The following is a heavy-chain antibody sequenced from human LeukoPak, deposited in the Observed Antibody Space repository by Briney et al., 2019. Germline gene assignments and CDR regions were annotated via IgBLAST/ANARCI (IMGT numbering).Heavy chain of an antibody. Sequence: SETLSLTCTVSGGSISSYYWSWIRQPPGKGLEWIGYIYYSGSTNYNPSLKSRVTISVDTSKNQFSLKLSSVTAADTAVYYCARDFIHSYEIWGQGTLVTVSS. CDR1: GGSISSYY. CDR3: ARDFIHSYEI. CDR2: IYYSGST. J-gene: IGHJ4*02. D-gene: IGHD5-18*01. V-gene: IGHV4-59*01.